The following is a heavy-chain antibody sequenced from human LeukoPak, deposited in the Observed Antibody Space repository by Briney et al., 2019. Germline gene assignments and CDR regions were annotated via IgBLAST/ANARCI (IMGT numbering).Heavy chain of an antibody. CDR3: ATDLWRSALGY. CDR2: INQSGST. D-gene: IGHD3-10*01. J-gene: IGHJ4*02. V-gene: IGHV4-34*08. Sequence: PSETLSLSCAVYGGTFSGYYWSWIRQPPGKGLEWIGEINQSGSTNYNPSLKSRVTISVDTSKNQFSLKLSSVTAADTAVYYCATDLWRSALGYWGQGTLVTVSS. CDR1: GGTFSGYY.